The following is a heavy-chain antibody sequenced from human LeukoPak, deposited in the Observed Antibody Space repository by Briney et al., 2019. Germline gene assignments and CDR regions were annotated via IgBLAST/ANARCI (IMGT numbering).Heavy chain of an antibody. J-gene: IGHJ4*02. CDR1: GFTFSSYA. V-gene: IGHV3-30-3*01. Sequence: PGRSLRLSCAASGFTFSSYAMHWVRQAPGKGLEWVAVISYDGSNKYYADSVKGRFTISRDNSKNTLYLQMNSLRVEDTAVYYCARDEGAYDNRGYFVYWGQGTLVTVSS. CDR2: ISYDGSNK. CDR3: ARDEGAYDNRGYFVY. D-gene: IGHD3-22*01.